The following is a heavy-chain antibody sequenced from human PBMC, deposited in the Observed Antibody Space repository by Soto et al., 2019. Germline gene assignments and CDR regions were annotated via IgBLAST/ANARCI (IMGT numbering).Heavy chain of an antibody. CDR2: ISAYNGNT. Sequence: QVQLVQSGAEVKKPGASVKVSCKASGYTFTSYGISWVRQAPGQGLEWMGWISAYNGNTNYAQKLQGRVTMTTDISTTTAYLELRCLRSDDTAVYYCAREQLRSDDFDIWAKGTMVTVSS. CDR1: GYTFTSYG. CDR3: AREQLRSDDFDI. J-gene: IGHJ3*02. V-gene: IGHV1-18*01. D-gene: IGHD3-16*01.